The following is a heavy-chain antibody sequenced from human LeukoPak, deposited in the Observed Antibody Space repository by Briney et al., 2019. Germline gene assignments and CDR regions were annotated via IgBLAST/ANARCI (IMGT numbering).Heavy chain of an antibody. V-gene: IGHV4-34*01. J-gene: IGHJ4*02. CDR1: GGSFSGYY. CDR3: AGRWYADRAAPGIGSFDY. Sequence: PSETLSLTCAVYGGSFSGYYWTWIRQPPGKGLEWIGEINHSGSTNYNPSLKSRVTISVDTSKNQFSLKLSSVTAADTAVYFCAGRWYADRAAPGIGSFDYWGQGTLVTVSS. CDR2: INHSGST. D-gene: IGHD6-13*01.